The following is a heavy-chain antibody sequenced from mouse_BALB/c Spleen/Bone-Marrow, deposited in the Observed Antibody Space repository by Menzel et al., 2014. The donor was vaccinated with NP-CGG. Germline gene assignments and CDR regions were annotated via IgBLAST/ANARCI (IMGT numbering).Heavy chain of an antibody. V-gene: IGHV1-80*01. D-gene: IGHD2-2*01. CDR1: GYAFSSYW. CDR2: IYPGDGDT. Sequence: QVQLQQSGAELVRPGSSVKISCKASGYAFSSYWMSWVKQRPGQGLEWIGQIYPGDGDTNYNGKFKGKATLTADKSFSTAYMQLSSLTSEDSAVYFCARWLPAMDYWGQGTSVTVSS. J-gene: IGHJ4*01. CDR3: ARWLPAMDY.